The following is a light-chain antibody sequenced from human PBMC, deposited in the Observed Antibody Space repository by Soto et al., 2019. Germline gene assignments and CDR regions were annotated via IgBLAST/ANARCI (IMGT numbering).Light chain of an antibody. CDR2: EVS. J-gene: IGKJ5*01. V-gene: IGKV2D-29*02. CDR3: MQSTQLPPT. Sequence: DFCMTQTPLSLSVAPGQPASISCKSSQSLLHITGETFLFWYLQKPGQSPQLLIYEVSTRVSGVPDRFSGSGSGTDFTLEISRVETDDVGIYYCMQSTQLPPTFGQGTRLEIK. CDR1: QSLLHITGETF.